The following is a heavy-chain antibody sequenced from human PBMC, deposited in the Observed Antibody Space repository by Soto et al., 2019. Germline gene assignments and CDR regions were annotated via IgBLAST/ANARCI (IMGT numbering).Heavy chain of an antibody. CDR2: IGATGDT. Sequence: DVELVESGGGLVQTGGSLRLACAASGFTYTSHDLHWVRRATGRGLEWVSAIGATGDTHYADSVRGRFTISRENTFNTLYLQMNSLRAEDTAVYYCVRVPTARFSERGPFDYWCQAALVTVSS. CDR1: GFTYTSHD. D-gene: IGHD3-10*01. V-gene: IGHV3-13*01. CDR3: VRVPTARFSERGPFDY. J-gene: IGHJ4*02.